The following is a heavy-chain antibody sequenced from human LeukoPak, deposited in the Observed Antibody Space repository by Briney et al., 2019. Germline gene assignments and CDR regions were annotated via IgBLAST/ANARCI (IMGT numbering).Heavy chain of an antibody. J-gene: IGHJ3*02. V-gene: IGHV3-33*01. CDR3: ARDDIAAATDAFDI. CDR2: IWYVGSNK. Sequence: GGSLRLSCAASGFTFSSYGMHWVRQAPGKGLEWVAVIWYVGSNKYYADSVKGRFTISRDNSKNTLYLQMNSLRAEDTAVYYCARDDIAAATDAFDIWGQGTMVTVSS. CDR1: GFTFSSYG. D-gene: IGHD6-13*01.